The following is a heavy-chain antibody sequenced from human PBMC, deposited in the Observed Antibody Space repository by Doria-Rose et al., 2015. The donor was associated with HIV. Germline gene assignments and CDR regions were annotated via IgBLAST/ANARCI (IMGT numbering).Heavy chain of an antibody. J-gene: IGHJ4*02. Sequence: QVTLKESGPVLVKPTETLTLTCTVSGVSLSSPGMGVSWIRQPPGKALEWLANIFSDDEVSYKTSLKSRLTISRGTYKSQVVLTMTDMDPVDTATYYCARIKSSRWYHKYYFDFWGQGTLVIVSA. D-gene: IGHD6-13*01. CDR2: IFSDDEV. V-gene: IGHV2-26*01. CDR3: ARIKSSRWYHKYYFDF. CDR1: GVSLSSPGMG.